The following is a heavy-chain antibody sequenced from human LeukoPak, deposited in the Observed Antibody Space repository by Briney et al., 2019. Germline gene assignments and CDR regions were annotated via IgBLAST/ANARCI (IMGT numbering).Heavy chain of an antibody. D-gene: IGHD2-2*01. CDR3: ARDANIVVVPADVRLDY. CDR1: GYTFTRYG. Sequence: GASVKVSCKVAGYTFTRYGMSWVRHAPVQGIEWMGWISAYNGNTNYAQKLQGRVTMTTDTSTSTAYMELRSLRSDDTAVYYCARDANIVVVPADVRLDYWGQGTLVTVSS. V-gene: IGHV1-18*04. J-gene: IGHJ4*02. CDR2: ISAYNGNT.